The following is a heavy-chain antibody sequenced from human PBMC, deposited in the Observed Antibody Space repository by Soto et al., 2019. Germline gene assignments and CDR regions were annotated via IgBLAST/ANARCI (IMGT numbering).Heavy chain of an antibody. CDR1: GSRFATAG. CDR3: AAIAAADGY. V-gene: IGHV1-2*02. J-gene: IGHJ4*02. Sequence: ASVKRSCEASGSRFATAGIGWVRQAPGQGLAWMGWINPNSGGTNYAQKFQGRVTMTRDTSISTAYMELSRLRSDDTAVYYCAAIAAADGYWGQGTLVTVSS. D-gene: IGHD6-13*01. CDR2: INPNSGGT.